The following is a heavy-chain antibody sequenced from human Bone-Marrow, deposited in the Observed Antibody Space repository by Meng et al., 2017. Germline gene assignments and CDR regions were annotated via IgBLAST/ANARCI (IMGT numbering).Heavy chain of an antibody. CDR1: GGSFSGYY. J-gene: IGHJ4*02. CDR3: ARGPTTMAHDFDY. Sequence: QVHLQQWGAGLLQPSETLSLTCAVYGGSFSGYYWSWIRQPPGKGLEWIGEINHSGSTNYNPSLKSRVTISVDTSKNQFSLKLSSVTAADTAVYYCARGPTTMAHDFDYWGQGTLVTVSS. CDR2: INHSGST. D-gene: IGHD4-11*01. V-gene: IGHV4-34*01.